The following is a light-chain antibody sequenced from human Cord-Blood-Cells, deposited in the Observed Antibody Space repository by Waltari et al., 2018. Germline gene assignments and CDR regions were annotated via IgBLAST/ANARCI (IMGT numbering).Light chain of an antibody. CDR2: EVS. CDR1: SSDVGGYNY. V-gene: IGLV2-8*01. Sequence: QSALTQPPSASGSPGQSVTISCTGTSSDVGGYNYVSWYQQHPGKAPKLMFYEVSTRPSGVPDRCSGSKSGNTASLTFSGLQAEDEADYYCSSYAGSNNFDVVFGGGTKLTVL. CDR3: SSYAGSNNFDVV. J-gene: IGLJ2*01.